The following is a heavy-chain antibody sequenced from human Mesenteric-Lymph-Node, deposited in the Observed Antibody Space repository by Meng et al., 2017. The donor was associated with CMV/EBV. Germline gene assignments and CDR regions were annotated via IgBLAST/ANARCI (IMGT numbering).Heavy chain of an antibody. J-gene: IGHJ3*02. D-gene: IGHD2-2*01. Sequence: ESLKISCAAPGFTFSSYSMNWVRQAPGKGLEWVSYISSSDSTIYYADSVKGRFTISRDNAKNSLYLQMNSLSAEDTAVYYCARLRGGGCSSTTCSNAFDIWGQGTMVTVSS. CDR2: ISSSDSTI. CDR3: ARLRGGGCSSTTCSNAFDI. CDR1: GFTFSSYS. V-gene: IGHV3-48*04.